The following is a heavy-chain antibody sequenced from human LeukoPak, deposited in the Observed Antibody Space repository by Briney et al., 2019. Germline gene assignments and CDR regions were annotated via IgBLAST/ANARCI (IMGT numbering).Heavy chain of an antibody. J-gene: IGHJ4*02. V-gene: IGHV4-61*01. CDR2: IYYSGST. CDR3: ARLLDY. CDR1: GGSVSSGSYY. Sequence: SETLSLTCTVSGGSVSSGSYYWSWLRQPPGKGMEWIGYIYYSGSTNYNPSLKSRVTISVDTSKNQFSLKLSSVTAADTAVYYCARLLDYWGQGTLVTVSS.